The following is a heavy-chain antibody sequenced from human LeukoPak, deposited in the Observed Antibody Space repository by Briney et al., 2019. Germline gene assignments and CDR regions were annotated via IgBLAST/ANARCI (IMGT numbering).Heavy chain of an antibody. Sequence: PSETLSLTCTVSGGSISSYYWSWIRQPAGTALEWIGRIYTSGTITYNPSLKSRVTMSVDTSKNQFSLKLSSVTAADTAVYYCARDAWDGFDYWGQGTLVTVSS. V-gene: IGHV4-4*07. J-gene: IGHJ4*02. D-gene: IGHD1-26*01. CDR2: IYTSGTI. CDR3: ARDAWDGFDY. CDR1: GGSISSYY.